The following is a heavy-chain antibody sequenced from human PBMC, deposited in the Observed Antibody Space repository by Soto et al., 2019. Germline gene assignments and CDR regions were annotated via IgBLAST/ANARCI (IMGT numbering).Heavy chain of an antibody. D-gene: IGHD5-12*01. Sequence: PGGSLRLSCAASGFTFSSYWMSWVRQAPGKGLEWVANIKQDGSEKYYVDSVKGRFTISRDNAKNSLYLQMNSLRAEDTAVYYCARSRDSGYDYHSSFDYWGQGTLVTVSS. CDR3: ARSRDSGYDYHSSFDY. CDR1: GFTFSSYW. V-gene: IGHV3-7*01. CDR2: IKQDGSEK. J-gene: IGHJ4*02.